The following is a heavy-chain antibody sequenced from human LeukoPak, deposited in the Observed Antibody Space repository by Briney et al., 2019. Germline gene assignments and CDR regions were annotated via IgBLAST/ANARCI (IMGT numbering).Heavy chain of an antibody. Sequence: GGSLRLSCAASGFIVSSNYMSWVRQAPGKGLEWVSVIYAGGSPFYADSVKGRFTISRDNSKNTVYLQTNSLRAEDTAVYYCARGRQCDYWGQGTLVTVSS. J-gene: IGHJ4*02. CDR1: GFIVSSNY. D-gene: IGHD4-11*01. V-gene: IGHV3-53*01. CDR3: ARGRQCDY. CDR2: IYAGGSP.